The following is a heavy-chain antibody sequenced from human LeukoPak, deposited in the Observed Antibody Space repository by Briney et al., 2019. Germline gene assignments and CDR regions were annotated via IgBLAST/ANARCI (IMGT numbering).Heavy chain of an antibody. D-gene: IGHD3-10*01. CDR2: FSGSTGNT. Sequence: PGRSLRLSCAASGFTFSSYAMSWVRQAPGKGLEWVSSFSGSTGNTFSANSVKGRFTISRDNSKNTLYLQMNSLRAEDTAVYYCAKDSGGGDVLLWFGVHYFDYWGQGTLVTVSS. J-gene: IGHJ4*02. CDR1: GFTFSSYA. CDR3: AKDSGGGDVLLWFGVHYFDY. V-gene: IGHV3-23*01.